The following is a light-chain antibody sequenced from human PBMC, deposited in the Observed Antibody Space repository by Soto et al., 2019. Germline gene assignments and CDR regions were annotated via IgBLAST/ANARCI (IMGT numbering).Light chain of an antibody. Sequence: EFVLTQSPASLSLSPGERATLSCRASQSVSSYLAWYQQKPGQAPRLLIYDASNRATGIPSRFSGSGSGTEFTLTISSLQPDDFATYYCQQYNSYPLTFGGGTKV. CDR2: DAS. CDR3: QQYNSYPLT. J-gene: IGKJ4*01. V-gene: IGKV3-11*01. CDR1: QSVSSY.